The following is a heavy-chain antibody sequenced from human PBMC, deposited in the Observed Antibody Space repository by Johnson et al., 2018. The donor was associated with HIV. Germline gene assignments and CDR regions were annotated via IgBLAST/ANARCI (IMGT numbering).Heavy chain of an antibody. D-gene: IGHD3-10*01. CDR1: RFTFSSYG. V-gene: IGHV3-30*03. J-gene: IGHJ3*02. CDR2: ISYDGGNK. CDR3: AREGGGFREFGGFDI. Sequence: QVQLVESGGGVVQPGRSLRLSCAASRFTFSSYGMHWVRQAPGKGLEWVAVISYDGGNKYYADSVKGRFTISRDNAKNSLYLQMNSLRAEDTALYYCAREGGGFREFGGFDIWGQGTMVTVSS.